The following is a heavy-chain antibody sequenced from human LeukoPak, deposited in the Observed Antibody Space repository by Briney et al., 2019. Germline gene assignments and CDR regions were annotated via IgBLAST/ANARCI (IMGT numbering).Heavy chain of an antibody. Sequence: GGSLRLSCAASGFTFSSYAMSWVRQAPGRGLEWVSAISGSGGSTYYADSVKGRFTISRDNSKNTLYLQMNSLRAEDTAVYYCAKRMSRGAVAALFDYWGQGTLVTVSS. CDR3: AKRMSRGAVAALFDY. J-gene: IGHJ4*02. D-gene: IGHD6-19*01. CDR2: ISGSGGST. CDR1: GFTFSSYA. V-gene: IGHV3-23*01.